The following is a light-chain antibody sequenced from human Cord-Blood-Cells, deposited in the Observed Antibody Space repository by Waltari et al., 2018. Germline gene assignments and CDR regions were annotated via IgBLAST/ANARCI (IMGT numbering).Light chain of an antibody. CDR1: QSTSSW. V-gene: IGKV1-5*01. CDR3: HKYNSYWT. Sequence: DIQLTQSPSTLTASLGHRASNTCQASQSTSSWLAWYQQTPWRAPKLLIDDASSLESGVPARVSGSGSGTEFTLTFRNLQPNDFASYDCHKYNSYWTFGQGTKVEIK. J-gene: IGKJ1*01. CDR2: DAS.